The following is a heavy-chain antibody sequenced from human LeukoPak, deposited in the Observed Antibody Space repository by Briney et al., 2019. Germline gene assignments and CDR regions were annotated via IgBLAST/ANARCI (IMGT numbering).Heavy chain of an antibody. CDR3: ARMARSGYYSLYYFDY. J-gene: IGHJ4*02. V-gene: IGHV1-18*01. Sequence: ASVKVSCKASGYTFTSYGISWVRQAPGQGLEWMGWISAYNGNTNYAQKLQGRVTMTIDTSTSTAYMELRSLRSDDTAVYYCARMARSGYYSLYYFDYWGQGTLVTVSS. CDR1: GYTFTSYG. D-gene: IGHD3-22*01. CDR2: ISAYNGNT.